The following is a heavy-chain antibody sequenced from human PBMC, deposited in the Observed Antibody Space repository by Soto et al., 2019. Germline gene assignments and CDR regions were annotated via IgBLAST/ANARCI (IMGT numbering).Heavy chain of an antibody. CDR3: ARGASSSWTSLDY. J-gene: IGHJ4*02. V-gene: IGHV1-3*01. D-gene: IGHD6-13*01. Sequence: GASVKVSCKASGYTFTTYAMFWVRQAPGQRLEWMGWINAGNGDTKYSQKFQGTVTITRDTFATTAYMELSSLTSEDTAVYYCARGASSSWTSLDYWGQGTLVTVSS. CDR2: INAGNGDT. CDR1: GYTFTTYA.